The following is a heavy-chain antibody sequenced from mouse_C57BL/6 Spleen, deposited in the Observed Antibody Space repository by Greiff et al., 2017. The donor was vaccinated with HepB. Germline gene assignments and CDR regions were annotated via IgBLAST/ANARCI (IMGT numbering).Heavy chain of an antibody. CDR1: GYTFTDYY. V-gene: IGHV1-76*01. CDR3: ARDYSNYAWFAY. CDR2: IYPGSGNT. Sequence: VKLMESGAELVRPGASVKLSCKASGYTFTDYYINWVKQRPGQGLEWIARIYPGSGNTYYNEKFKGKATLTAEKASSTAYMQLSSLTSEDSAVYFCARDYSNYAWFAYWGQGTLVTVSA. J-gene: IGHJ3*01. D-gene: IGHD2-5*01.